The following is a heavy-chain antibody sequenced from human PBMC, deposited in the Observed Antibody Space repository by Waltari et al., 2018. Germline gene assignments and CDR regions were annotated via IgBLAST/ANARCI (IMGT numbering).Heavy chain of an antibody. Sequence: QVQMVESGGGVVQPGRYLRRSCAASGCTFSSYGMNEVSQAPGKGLEWVAVISYDGSNKYYADSVMGRFTISRDNSMNTLYLQMNSLRAEDTAVYYCAKDQYWNDDYYYGFDVWGQGTTVTVSS. J-gene: IGHJ6*02. CDR2: ISYDGSNK. CDR3: AKDQYWNDDYYYGFDV. D-gene: IGHD1-1*01. CDR1: GCTFSSYG. V-gene: IGHV3-30*18.